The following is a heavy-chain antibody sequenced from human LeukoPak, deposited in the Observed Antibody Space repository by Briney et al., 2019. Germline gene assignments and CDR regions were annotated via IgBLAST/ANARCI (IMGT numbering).Heavy chain of an antibody. CDR2: ISDSGST. Sequence: PSETPSLTCTVSGGSLSSYYWSWVRQFPGEGLEWIGYISDSGSTNYSPSLESRVTISVDTSKNKFFLILSSVTAADTAVYYCARRGGTVVGDTGYHYWYFDNWGQGTLVTVSS. D-gene: IGHD5-12*01. CDR3: ARRGGTVVGDTGYHYWYFDN. CDR1: GGSLSSYY. V-gene: IGHV4-59*08. J-gene: IGHJ4*02.